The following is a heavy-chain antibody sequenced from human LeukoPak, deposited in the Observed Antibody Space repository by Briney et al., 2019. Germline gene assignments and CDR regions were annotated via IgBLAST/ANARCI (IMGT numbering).Heavy chain of an antibody. CDR1: GGTFSSYA. Sequence: ASVKVSCKASGGTFSSYAISWVRQAPGQGLEWMGGIIPIFGTANYAQKFQGRVTITADESTSTAYMELSSLRSEDTAVYYCARDLAAPDYYYYMDVWGKGTTVTVSS. D-gene: IGHD2-15*01. J-gene: IGHJ6*03. V-gene: IGHV1-69*13. CDR3: ARDLAAPDYYYYMDV. CDR2: IIPIFGTA.